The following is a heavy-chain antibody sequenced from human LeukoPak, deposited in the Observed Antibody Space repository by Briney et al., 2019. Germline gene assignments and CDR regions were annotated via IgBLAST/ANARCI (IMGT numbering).Heavy chain of an antibody. CDR1: GYSFTSYW. CDR2: IYPGDSDT. Sequence: GESLKISCKGSGYSFTSYWIGWVRQLPGKGLEWMGIIYPGDSDTRYSPSFQGQVTISADKSISTAYLQWSSLKASDTAMYYCARIPLYCSSTSCYDYWGQGTLVTVSS. D-gene: IGHD2-2*01. J-gene: IGHJ4*02. CDR3: ARIPLYCSSTSCYDY. V-gene: IGHV5-51*01.